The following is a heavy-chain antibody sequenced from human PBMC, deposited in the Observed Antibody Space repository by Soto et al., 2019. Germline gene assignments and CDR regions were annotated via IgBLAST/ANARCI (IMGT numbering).Heavy chain of an antibody. Sequence: SVKVSCKASGYIFTYRYLYWVRQAPGQALEWMGWIIPYNGNTNYAQKFQDRFSITRESSLSTVYMELRSLRSDDTGMYYCARSALDDDGYHYLDSWGRG. V-gene: IGHV1-45*02. J-gene: IGHJ5*01. CDR1: GYIFTYRY. CDR2: IIPYNGNT. CDR3: ARSALDDDGYHYLDS. D-gene: IGHD2-2*01.